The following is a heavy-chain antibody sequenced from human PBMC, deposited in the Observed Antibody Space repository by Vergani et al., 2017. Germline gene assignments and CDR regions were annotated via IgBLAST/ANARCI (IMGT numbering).Heavy chain of an antibody. Sequence: EVQLLESGGGLVQPGGSLRLSCAASGFTFSSYAMSWVRQAPGKGLEWVSAISGSGGSTYYADSVKGRFTISRDNSKNTLYLQMNSLRAEDTAVYYCAKDGGSYSSGWYARNRYYFDYWGQGTLVTVSS. CDR1: GFTFSSYA. V-gene: IGHV3-23*01. J-gene: IGHJ4*02. CDR3: AKDGGSYSSGWYARNRYYFDY. CDR2: ISGSGGST. D-gene: IGHD6-19*01.